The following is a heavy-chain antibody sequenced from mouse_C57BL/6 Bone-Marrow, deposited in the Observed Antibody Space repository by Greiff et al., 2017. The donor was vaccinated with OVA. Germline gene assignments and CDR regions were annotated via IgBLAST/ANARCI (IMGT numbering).Heavy chain of an antibody. Sequence: EVKLVESGGGLVKPGGSLKLSCAASGFTFSSYAMSWVRQTPEKRLEWVATISDGGSYTYYPDNVKGRFTISRDNAKNNLYLQMSHLKSEDTAMYYCEIVYNGKGRNYWGQGTTLTVSS. CDR1: GFTFSSYA. V-gene: IGHV5-4*03. CDR3: EIVYNGKGRNY. D-gene: IGHD2-1*01. J-gene: IGHJ2*01. CDR2: ISDGGSYT.